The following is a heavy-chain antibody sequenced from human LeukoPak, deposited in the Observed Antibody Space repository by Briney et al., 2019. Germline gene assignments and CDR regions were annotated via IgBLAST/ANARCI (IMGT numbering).Heavy chain of an antibody. CDR3: ARYSISSNFDC. D-gene: IGHD6-6*01. CDR2: ISGSGGST. V-gene: IGHV3-23*01. J-gene: IGHJ4*02. CDR1: GFTFSTYS. Sequence: GGSLRLSCAASGFTFSTYSMSWVRQAPGKGLEWVSAISGSGGSTYYADSVKGRFTISRDNSKNTLYLQMNSLRAEDTAVYYCARYSISSNFDCWGQGTLVTVSS.